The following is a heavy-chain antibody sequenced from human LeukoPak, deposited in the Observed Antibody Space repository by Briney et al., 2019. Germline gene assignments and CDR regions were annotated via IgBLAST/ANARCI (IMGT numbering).Heavy chain of an antibody. CDR3: ARAAAEPNQFDY. CDR2: IYYSGST. CDR1: GGSISSYY. D-gene: IGHD1-14*01. Sequence: SETLSLTCTVSGGSISSYYWSWIRQPPGKGLEWIGYIYYSGSTNYNPSLKSRVTISVDTSKNQFSLKLSSVTAADTAVYYCARAAAEPNQFDYWGQGTLDTVSS. V-gene: IGHV4-59*01. J-gene: IGHJ4*02.